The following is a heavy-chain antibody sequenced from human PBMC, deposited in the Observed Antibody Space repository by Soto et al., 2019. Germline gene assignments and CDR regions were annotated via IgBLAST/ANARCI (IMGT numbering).Heavy chain of an antibody. CDR2: IYYSGST. CDR1: GGSISSYY. CDR3: ARHGTHYYDSSGYIDAFDI. D-gene: IGHD3-22*01. Sequence: PSETLSLTCTVSGGSISSYYWSWIRQPPGKGLEWIGYIYYSGSTNYNPSLKSRVTISVDTSKNQFSLKLSSVTAADTAVYYCARHGTHYYDSSGYIDAFDIWGQGTMVTVSS. V-gene: IGHV4-59*08. J-gene: IGHJ3*02.